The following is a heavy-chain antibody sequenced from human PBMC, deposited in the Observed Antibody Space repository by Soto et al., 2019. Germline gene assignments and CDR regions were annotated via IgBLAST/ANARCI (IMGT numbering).Heavy chain of an antibody. CDR3: ARGEMDAGAAPLEDYYYYCMDV. J-gene: IGHJ6*02. Sequence: QVQLVESGGGVVQPGRSLRLSCAASGFTFSSYAMHWVRQAPGKGLEWVAVISYDGSNKYYADSVKGRFTISRDNSKNTLYLQMNSLRAEDTAVYYCARGEMDAGAAPLEDYYYYCMDVWGQGTTVTVSS. D-gene: IGHD6-6*01. CDR1: GFTFSSYA. CDR2: ISYDGSNK. V-gene: IGHV3-30-3*01.